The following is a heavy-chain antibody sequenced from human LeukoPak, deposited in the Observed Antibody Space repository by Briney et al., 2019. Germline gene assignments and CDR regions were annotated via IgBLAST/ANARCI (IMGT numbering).Heavy chain of an antibody. J-gene: IGHJ3*02. CDR1: GGSISSSSYY. CDR3: ARSCRILDIVATIRARLGGNGFDI. V-gene: IGHV4-39*07. D-gene: IGHD5-12*01. CDR2: IYHSGST. Sequence: PSETLSLTSTVSGGSISSSSYYWGWIRQPPGKGLEWIGSIYHSGSTYNNQSLKSRVTIAVETSKNQVSLKLSSVTAADKSVYYCARSCRILDIVATIRARLGGNGFDIWGQGTMVTVSS.